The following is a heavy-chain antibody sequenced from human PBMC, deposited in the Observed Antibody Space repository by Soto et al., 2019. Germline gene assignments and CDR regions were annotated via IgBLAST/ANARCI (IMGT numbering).Heavy chain of an antibody. CDR3: ARDRQKSDYSNYPIDF. CDR2: ISGYNGNT. CDR1: GYTFTSYG. Sequence: ASVKVSCKASGYTFTSYGISWVRQAPGQGLEWMGWISGYNGNTNYAQNLQGRVTMTTDTSTSTAYMELRSLSSDDTAVYYCARDRQKSDYSNYPIDFWGQGTLVTSPQ. J-gene: IGHJ4*02. D-gene: IGHD4-4*01. V-gene: IGHV1-18*01.